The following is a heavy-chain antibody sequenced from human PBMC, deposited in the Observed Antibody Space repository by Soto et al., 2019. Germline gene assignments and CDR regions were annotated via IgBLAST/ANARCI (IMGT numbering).Heavy chain of an antibody. CDR2: IYYSGST. D-gene: IGHD3-3*01. V-gene: IGHV4-39*01. CDR3: ARPGQFNYDFWSGYSPDAFDI. Sequence: SETLSLTCTVSGGSISSSSYYWGWIRQPPGKGLEWIGSIYYSGSTYYNPSLKSRVTISVDTSKNQFSLKLSSVTAADTAVYYCARPGQFNYDFWSGYSPDAFDIWGQVTMVTFS. J-gene: IGHJ3*02. CDR1: GGSISSSSYY.